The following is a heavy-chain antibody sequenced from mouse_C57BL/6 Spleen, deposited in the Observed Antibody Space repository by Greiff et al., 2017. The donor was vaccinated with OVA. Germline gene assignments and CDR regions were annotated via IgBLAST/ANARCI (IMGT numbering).Heavy chain of an antibody. CDR2: FHPYNDDT. J-gene: IGHJ2*01. V-gene: IGHV1-47*01. Sequence: VKLVESGAELVKPGASVKMSCKASGYTFTTYPIEWMKQNHGKSLEWIGNFHPYNDDTKYNEKFKGKATLTVEKSSSTVYLELSRLTSDDSAVYYCARRHYYGSQWPYFDYWGQGTTLTVSS. CDR3: ARRHYYGSQWPYFDY. CDR1: GYTFTTYP. D-gene: IGHD1-1*01.